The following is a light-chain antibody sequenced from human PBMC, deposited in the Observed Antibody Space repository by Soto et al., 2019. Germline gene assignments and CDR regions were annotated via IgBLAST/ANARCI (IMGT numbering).Light chain of an antibody. CDR2: TAS. CDR3: QHYNLYSGT. Sequence: DIQMTQSPSTLSGSVGDRVTITCRASQTISSWLAWYQQKPGKAPKLLIYTASSLQSGVPSRFSGSGFGTDFTLTISILQPDDFATYYCQHYNLYSGTFGQGTKVDIK. V-gene: IGKV1-5*01. J-gene: IGKJ1*01. CDR1: QTISSW.